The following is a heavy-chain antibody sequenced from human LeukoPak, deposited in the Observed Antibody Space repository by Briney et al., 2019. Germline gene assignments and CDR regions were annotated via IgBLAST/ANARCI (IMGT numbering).Heavy chain of an antibody. V-gene: IGHV3-23*01. CDR3: ARGRLPKYYFDS. Sequence: PGGSLRLSCAASGFTFSTYAISWVRQAPGKGLEWVSGVSGSGDKTYYADSVKGRFTVSRDSSKSTVYLQMNSLRVEDTAVYYCARGRLPKYYFDSWGQGTLVTVSS. D-gene: IGHD4-11*01. CDR1: GFTFSTYA. CDR2: VSGSGDKT. J-gene: IGHJ4*02.